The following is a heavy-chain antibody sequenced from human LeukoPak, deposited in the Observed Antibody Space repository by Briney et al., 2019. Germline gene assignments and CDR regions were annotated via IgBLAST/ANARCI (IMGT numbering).Heavy chain of an antibody. D-gene: IGHD6-13*01. V-gene: IGHV1-69*02. CDR2: IIPMLGVT. CDR3: AREQQLVPNDAFDM. J-gene: IGHJ3*02. CDR1: GGTFSSYS. Sequence: SVKVSCKASGGTFSSYSITWVRQAPGQGVEWMGRIIPMLGVTNCAQKFQGRVTIIVDKSTNTAYMELSSLRSEDTAVYYCAREQQLVPNDAFDMWGQGTMVTVSS.